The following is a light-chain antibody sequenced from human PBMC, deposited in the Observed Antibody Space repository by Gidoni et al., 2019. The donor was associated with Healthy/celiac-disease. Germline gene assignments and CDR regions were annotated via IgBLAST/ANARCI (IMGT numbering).Light chain of an antibody. CDR1: KIGTKS. Sequence: SYVLTQPPSEPVAPGGTATIICEGDKIGTKSVHGDQQRPGQAPVLVVYDDHDRSSGIPERFIGSNSGNTATLTIRWVEDGDEADYFCQVWDGVLVQVVFGGGTKLTVL. CDR2: DDH. CDR3: QVWDGVLVQVV. J-gene: IGLJ2*01. V-gene: IGLV3-21*02.